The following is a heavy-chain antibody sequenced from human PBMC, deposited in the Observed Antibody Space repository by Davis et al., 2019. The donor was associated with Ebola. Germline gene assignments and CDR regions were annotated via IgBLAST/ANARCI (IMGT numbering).Heavy chain of an antibody. CDR3: ARDDSTASHGMDV. CDR1: GGTFRSHA. J-gene: IGHJ6*04. CDR2: IIPIFGTA. D-gene: IGHD4-11*01. V-gene: IGHV1-69*13. Sequence: PSVKVSCKASGGTFRSHAISWVRQAPGQGLEWMGVIIPIFGTANYAQNLQGRVTITADESTSTAYMELSSLRSEDTALYYCARDDSTASHGMDVWGKGTTVTVSS.